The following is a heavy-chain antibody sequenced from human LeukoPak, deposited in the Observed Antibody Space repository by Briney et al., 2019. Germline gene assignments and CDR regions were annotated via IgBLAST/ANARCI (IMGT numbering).Heavy chain of an antibody. CDR1: GGSTSSHY. V-gene: IGHV4-59*11. CDR2: MYYSGTT. CDR3: AGPGTVYYFPFDY. D-gene: IGHD3/OR15-3a*01. Sequence: PSETLSLTCTVSGGSTSSHYWSWVRQPPGKGLEWIAYMYYSGTTNYNPSLKSRVTMSADTSKNQFSLKLTSVTAADTAVYYWAGPGTVYYFPFDYWGRETLVTVSS. J-gene: IGHJ4*02.